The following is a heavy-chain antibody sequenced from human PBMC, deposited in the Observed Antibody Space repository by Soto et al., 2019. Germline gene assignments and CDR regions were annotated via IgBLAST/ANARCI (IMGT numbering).Heavy chain of an antibody. CDR1: GGSVSSGSYY. Sequence: SETLSLTCTVSGGSVSSGSYYWSWIRQPPGKGLEWIGYIYYSGSTNYNPSLKSRVTISVDTSKNQFSLKLSSVTAADTAVYYCARDRASGSYGYWGQGTLVTVSS. CDR3: ARDRASGSYGY. J-gene: IGHJ4*02. D-gene: IGHD1-26*01. V-gene: IGHV4-61*01. CDR2: IYYSGST.